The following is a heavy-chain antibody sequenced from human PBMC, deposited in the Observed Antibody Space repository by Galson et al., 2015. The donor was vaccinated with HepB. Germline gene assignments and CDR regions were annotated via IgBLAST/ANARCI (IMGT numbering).Heavy chain of an antibody. J-gene: IGHJ4*02. CDR1: GFTFSSYA. D-gene: IGHD5-12*01. CDR2: ISGSGGST. Sequence: SLRLSCAASGFTFSSYAMSWVRQAPGKGLEWVSAISGSGGSTYYADSVKGRFTISRDNSKNTLYLQMNSLRAEDSAVYYCAKSGGMVATRYNDYWGQGTLVTVSS. V-gene: IGHV3-23*01. CDR3: AKSGGMVATRYNDY.